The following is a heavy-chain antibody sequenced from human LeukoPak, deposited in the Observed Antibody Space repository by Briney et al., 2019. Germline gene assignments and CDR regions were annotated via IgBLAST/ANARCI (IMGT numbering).Heavy chain of an antibody. V-gene: IGHV4-59*08. D-gene: IGHD5-24*01. CDR3: ARHRVEVAGSYFDH. Sequence: KPSETLSLTCSVSGASISSYYWSWIRQSPGKRPELEWIGFIHYTGNTRSNPSLESRVTTSVDTSKNQFSLKLSSVTAADTAVYYCARHRVEVAGSYFDHWGQGTLVIVSS. CDR1: GASISSYY. J-gene: IGHJ4*02. CDR2: IHYTGNT.